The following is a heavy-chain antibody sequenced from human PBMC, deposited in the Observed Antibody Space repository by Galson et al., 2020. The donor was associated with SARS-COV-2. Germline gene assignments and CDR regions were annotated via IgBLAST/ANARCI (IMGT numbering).Heavy chain of an antibody. CDR2: ISAYNGKT. CDR3: ARISAAGRSSVVDWFDP. Sequence: ASVKVSCRASGYIFTNYGISWVRQAPGGGLEWMGWISAYNGKTNYAQKFRGRVTMSTDTAATTTYMDLRSLRSDDTAVYYCARISAAGRSSVVDWFDPWGQGTLVTVSS. V-gene: IGHV1-18*01. CDR1: GYIFTNYG. J-gene: IGHJ5*02. D-gene: IGHD6-13*01.